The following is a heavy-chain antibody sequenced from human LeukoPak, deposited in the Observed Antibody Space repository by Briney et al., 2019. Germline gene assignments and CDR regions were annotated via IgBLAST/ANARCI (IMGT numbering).Heavy chain of an antibody. CDR3: AKSLAARSHFDY. D-gene: IGHD6-6*01. CDR2: IRYDGSNK. Sequence: GGSLRLSCAASGFTFSSYGMHWVRQAPGEGLEWVAFIRYDGSNKYYADSVKGRFTISRDNSKNTLYLQMDSLRAEDTAVYYCAKSLAARSHFDYWGQGTLVTVSS. J-gene: IGHJ4*02. V-gene: IGHV3-30*02. CDR1: GFTFSSYG.